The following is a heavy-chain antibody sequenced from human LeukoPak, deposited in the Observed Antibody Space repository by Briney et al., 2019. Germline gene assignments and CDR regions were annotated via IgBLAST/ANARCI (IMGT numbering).Heavy chain of an antibody. V-gene: IGHV3-33*06. D-gene: IGHD3-16*01. J-gene: IGHJ6*03. Sequence: GRSLRLSCAASGFTFSSYGMHWVRQAPGKGLEWVAVIWYDGSDKYYADSVKGRFTISRDNSKNTLYLQMNSLRAEDTAVYYCAKDKDYGYYMDVWGKGTMVTVSS. CDR2: IWYDGSDK. CDR1: GFTFSSYG. CDR3: AKDKDYGYYMDV.